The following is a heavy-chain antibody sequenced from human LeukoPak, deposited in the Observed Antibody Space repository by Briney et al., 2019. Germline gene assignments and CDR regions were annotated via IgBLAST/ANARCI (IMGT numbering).Heavy chain of an antibody. CDR2: ISYDGSNK. J-gene: IGHJ4*02. D-gene: IGHD5-12*01. CDR1: GFTFSSYA. CDR3: ARGRYSGYDFDY. V-gene: IGHV3-30-3*01. Sequence: GGSLRLSCAASGFTFSSYAMHWVRQAPGKELEWVAVISYDGSNKYYADSVKGRFTISRDNSKNTLYLQMNSLRAEDTAVYYCARGRYSGYDFDYWGQGTLVTVSS.